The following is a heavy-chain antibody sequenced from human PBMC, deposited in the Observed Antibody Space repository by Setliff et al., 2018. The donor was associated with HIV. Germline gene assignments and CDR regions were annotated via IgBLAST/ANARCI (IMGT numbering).Heavy chain of an antibody. Sequence: SETLSLTCTVSGGSISISDWSWIRQPPGKGLEWIGCIYTSGNTNYDPSLKSRVTISVDTSNNQFSLRLTSLTAADTAVYYCARSPRIGVAGEFEYWGQGTLVTVSS. CDR2: IYTSGNT. D-gene: IGHD6-19*01. CDR1: GGSISISD. V-gene: IGHV4-4*09. CDR3: ARSPRIGVAGEFEY. J-gene: IGHJ4*02.